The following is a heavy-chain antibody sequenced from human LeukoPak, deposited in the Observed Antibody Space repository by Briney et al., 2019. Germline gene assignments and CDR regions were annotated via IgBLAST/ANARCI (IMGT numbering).Heavy chain of an antibody. CDR3: AREKYDSSGYYTDSYYFDY. J-gene: IGHJ4*02. D-gene: IGHD3-22*01. CDR2: IKWNGGSI. CDR1: GLTFDDYG. Sequence: GGSLRLSCAASGLTFDDYGMTWVRQAPGKGLEWVSDIKWNGGSIGYADSVKGRFAVSRDNAKNSLYLQMNSLRAEDTALYYCAREKYDSSGYYTDSYYFDYWGQGTLVTVSS. V-gene: IGHV3-20*04.